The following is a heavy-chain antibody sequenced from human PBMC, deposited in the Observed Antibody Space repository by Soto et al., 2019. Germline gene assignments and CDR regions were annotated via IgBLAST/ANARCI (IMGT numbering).Heavy chain of an antibody. V-gene: IGHV4-38-2*02. J-gene: IGHJ5*02. CDR3: ASAFYYDVAGWFDP. D-gene: IGHD3-22*01. Sequence: QVQLQESGPGLVKPSETRSLTCTVSGYSISNGYYWGWIRQPPGKGLEWIGSIFRSGNTYYSPSLKSRVTISVDASKNQFSLKLNSVTAADTAVYSCASAFYYDVAGWFDPWGPGTLVTVSS. CDR2: IFRSGNT. CDR1: GYSISNGYY.